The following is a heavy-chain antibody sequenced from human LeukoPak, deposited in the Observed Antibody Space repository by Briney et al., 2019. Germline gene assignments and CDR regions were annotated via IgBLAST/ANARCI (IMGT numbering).Heavy chain of an antibody. J-gene: IGHJ4*02. D-gene: IGHD3-16*01. CDR2: IRATGDST. Sequence: GGSLRLSCAASGFTFSSYAMSWVRQAPGKGLEWVSAIRATGDSTYYADSVKGRFTISRDNSKNTLYLQMNSLRAEDTAVYYCARDYADGDYWGQGTLVTVSS. CDR3: ARDYADGDY. CDR1: GFTFSSYA. V-gene: IGHV3-23*01.